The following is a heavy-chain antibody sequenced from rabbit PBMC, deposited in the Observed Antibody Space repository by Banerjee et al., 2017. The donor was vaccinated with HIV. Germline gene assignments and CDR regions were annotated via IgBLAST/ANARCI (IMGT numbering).Heavy chain of an antibody. CDR1: GFSFSSGYD. J-gene: IGHJ6*01. V-gene: IGHV1S45*01. Sequence: QEQLEESGGDLVKPEGSLTLTCTASGFSFSSGYDMCWVRQAPGKGLEWIACIYPGSSGITPYANWAKGRFTISKISSTTVTLQMTSLTAADTATYFCARDGAPGSGVHAELWGPGTLVTVS. CDR2: IYPGSSGIT. CDR3: ARDGAPGSGVHAEL. D-gene: IGHD1-1*01.